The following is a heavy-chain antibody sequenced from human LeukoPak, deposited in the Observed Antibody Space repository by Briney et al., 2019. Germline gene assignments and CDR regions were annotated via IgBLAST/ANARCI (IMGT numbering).Heavy chain of an antibody. J-gene: IGHJ4*02. CDR1: GYTFTDYY. V-gene: IGHV1-2*06. D-gene: IGHD1-26*01. CDR2: INPNSGGT. Sequence: ASVKVSCKASGYTFTDYYIQWVRQAPGQGLEWMGRINPNSGGTKYAQNFQGRVTMTRDTSISTAYMELSRLRSDNTAVYYCARDNGLGATVGDYWGQGTLVTVSS. CDR3: ARDNGLGATVGDY.